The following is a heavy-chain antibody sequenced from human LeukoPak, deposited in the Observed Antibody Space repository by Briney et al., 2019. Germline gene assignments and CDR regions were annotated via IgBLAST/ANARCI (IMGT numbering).Heavy chain of an antibody. Sequence: PGGSLRLSCAASGFTFSSYAMSWVRQAPGKGLEWVSAIGGSGGSTYYADSVKGRFTISRDNPKKTLYLQMDSLRAEDTAVYYCAKGRLGELLLFDYWGQGTLVTVSS. J-gene: IGHJ4*02. CDR3: AKGRLGELLLFDY. D-gene: IGHD3-16*01. V-gene: IGHV3-23*01. CDR1: GFTFSSYA. CDR2: IGGSGGST.